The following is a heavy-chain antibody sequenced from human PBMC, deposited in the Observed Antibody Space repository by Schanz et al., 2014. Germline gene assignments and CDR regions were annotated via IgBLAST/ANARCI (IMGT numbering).Heavy chain of an antibody. Sequence: ADLVESGGGLIQRGESLRLSCAASGFTFSSYAMHWVRQAPGKGLEWVALISNDGSIKYYADSVEGRFTISRDNSRNTLYLQMNSLRTEDTAVYYCASPSGYSDYGTYFDFWGQGTLVTVSS. CDR2: ISNDGSIK. CDR1: GFTFSSYA. J-gene: IGHJ4*02. CDR3: ASPSGYSDYGTYFDF. D-gene: IGHD5-12*01. V-gene: IGHV3-30-3*01.